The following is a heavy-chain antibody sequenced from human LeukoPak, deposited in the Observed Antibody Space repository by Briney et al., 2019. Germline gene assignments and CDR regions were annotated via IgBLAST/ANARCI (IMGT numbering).Heavy chain of an antibody. D-gene: IGHD6-19*01. V-gene: IGHV4-4*07. CDR1: GGSMGSYY. CDR3: ARDGDSGWYNY. Sequence: SETLPLTCSVSGGSMGSYYWNWIRQPAGKGLEWIGRIQTSGTTNYNPSLKSRMTMSVDTSKNQFPLELMSVTAADTAVYYCARDGDSGWYNYWGQGTLVTVSS. J-gene: IGHJ4*02. CDR2: IQTSGTT.